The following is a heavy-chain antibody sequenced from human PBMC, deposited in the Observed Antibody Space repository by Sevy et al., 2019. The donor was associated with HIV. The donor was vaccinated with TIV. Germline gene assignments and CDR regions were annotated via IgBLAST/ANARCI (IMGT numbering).Heavy chain of an antibody. CDR2: INHSGST. V-gene: IGHV4-34*01. CDR1: GGSFSGYY. Sequence: SETLSLTCAVYGGSFSGYYWSWIRQPPGKGLEWIGEINHSGSTNYNPSLKSRVTISVDTSKNQFSLKLSSVTAADTAVYSCARVPRTNWGWYNWFDPWGQGTLVTVSS. CDR3: ARVPRTNWGWYNWFDP. D-gene: IGHD7-27*01. J-gene: IGHJ5*02.